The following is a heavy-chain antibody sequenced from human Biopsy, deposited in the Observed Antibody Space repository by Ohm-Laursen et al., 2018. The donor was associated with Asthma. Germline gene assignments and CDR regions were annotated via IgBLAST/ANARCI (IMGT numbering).Heavy chain of an antibody. CDR1: GLNFHNYG. J-gene: IGHJ4*02. D-gene: IGHD6-13*01. CDR3: AKDRVAGRSYYFDY. V-gene: IGHV3-30*18. CDR2: ILFDGRKI. Sequence: RSLRLSCTASGLNFHNYGMNWVRRAPGKGLEWVAQILFDGRKINYPDSVKGRFTISRDNSKNMVYLQMNSLRPEDTAVYYCAKDRVAGRSYYFDYWGQGSLVSVSS.